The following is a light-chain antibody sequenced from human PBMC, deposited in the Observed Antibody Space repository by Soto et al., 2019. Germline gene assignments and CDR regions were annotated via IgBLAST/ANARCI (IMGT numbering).Light chain of an antibody. V-gene: IGKV1-39*01. CDR2: GAS. CDR1: ENIVTH. CDR3: QQYKNWPL. Sequence: DIQMTQSPNSLSASLRDRVTITCRASENIVTHLNWYQQRPGKAPKVLIYGASTLQSGVPLRFSGSGSGTEFTLTISSLQSEDFAVYYCQQYKNWPLFGQGTRLEIK. J-gene: IGKJ5*01.